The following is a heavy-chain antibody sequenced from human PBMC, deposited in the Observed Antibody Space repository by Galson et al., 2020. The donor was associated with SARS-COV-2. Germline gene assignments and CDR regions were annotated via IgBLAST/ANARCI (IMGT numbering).Heavy chain of an antibody. V-gene: IGHV1-24*01. J-gene: IGHJ6*02. CDR3: AAQLVRGYYYCYGMDG. CDR1: GYTITELS. Sequence: ASVKVSCKVSGYTITELSMHWVRQAPGKGLEWMGGFDPEDGETIYAQKFQGRVTMTEDTSTDTAYMELSSLRSEDTAVYYCAAQLVRGYYYCYGMDGWGQGTTVTVSS. D-gene: IGHD6-13*01. CDR2: FDPEDGET.